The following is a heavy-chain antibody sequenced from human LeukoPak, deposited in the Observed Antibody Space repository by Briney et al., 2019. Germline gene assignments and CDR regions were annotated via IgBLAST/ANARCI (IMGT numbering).Heavy chain of an antibody. J-gene: IGHJ4*02. CDR3: ARSKKRGPGEYYFDY. CDR2: INPNSGGT. V-gene: IGHV1-2*02. D-gene: IGHD1-26*01. CDR1: GYTFTGYY. Sequence: ASVKVSCKASGYTFTGYYMHWVRQAPEQGLEWMGWINPNSGGTNYAQKFQGRVTMTRDTSISTAYMELSSLRSEDTAVYYCARSKKRGPGEYYFDYWGQGTLVTVSS.